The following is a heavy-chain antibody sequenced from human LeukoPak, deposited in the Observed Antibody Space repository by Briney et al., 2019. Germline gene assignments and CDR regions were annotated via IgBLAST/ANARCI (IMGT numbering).Heavy chain of an antibody. V-gene: IGHV3-48*03. CDR2: ISSSGSTI. CDR3: ARDRSPIVATTDAFDI. D-gene: IGHD5-12*01. CDR1: GFTFSSYE. Sequence: PGGSLRLSCAASGFTFSSYEMNCVRQSPGKGLEWVSYISSSGSTIYYADSVKGRFTISRDNAKNSLYLQMNSLRAEDTAVYYCARDRSPIVATTDAFDIWGQGTMFTVSS. J-gene: IGHJ3*02.